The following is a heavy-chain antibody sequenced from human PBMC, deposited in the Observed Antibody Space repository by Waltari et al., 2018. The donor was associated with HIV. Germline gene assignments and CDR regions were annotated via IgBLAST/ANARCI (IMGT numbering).Heavy chain of an antibody. CDR1: GFTFNGHY. J-gene: IGHJ4*02. Sequence: QLQLVPSGAEVKKHGDPVTVSCKTSGFTFNGHYIHWLRQAPGQGLEWMGWIDPDTGGTKYAQKFQGRVTMTRDTSISTAYMELNGLTSDDTAVFYCARDTHWLAYLFDSWGQGTLITVSS. V-gene: IGHV1-2*02. CDR3: ARDTHWLAYLFDS. CDR2: IDPDTGGT. D-gene: IGHD6-19*01.